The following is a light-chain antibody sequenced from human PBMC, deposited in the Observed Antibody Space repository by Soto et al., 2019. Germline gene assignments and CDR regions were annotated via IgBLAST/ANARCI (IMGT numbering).Light chain of an antibody. CDR3: QLRSNWLIT. J-gene: IGKJ5*01. V-gene: IGKV3-11*01. CDR1: QSVRHY. CDR2: DAS. Sequence: EIVLTQSPATLSLSPGERATLSCRASQSVRHYLAWYQQKPGQSPRLLIYDASNRATGIPARFSGSGSVTDFTLTLSSLEPEDFAVYYCQLRSNWLITFGQGTRLEIK.